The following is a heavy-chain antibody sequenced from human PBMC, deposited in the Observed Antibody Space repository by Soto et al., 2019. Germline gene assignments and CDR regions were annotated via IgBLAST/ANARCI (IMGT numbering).Heavy chain of an antibody. V-gene: IGHV4-61*08. CDR1: GGSISSGGYY. Sequence: PSETLSLTCTVSGGSISSGGYYWSWIRQHPGKGLEWIGYIYYSGSTNYNPSLKSRVTISVDTSKNQFSLKLSSVTAADTAVYYCARGGIAAAGTGLDYWGQGTQVTVSS. CDR3: ARGGIAAAGTGLDY. J-gene: IGHJ4*02. D-gene: IGHD6-13*01. CDR2: IYYSGST.